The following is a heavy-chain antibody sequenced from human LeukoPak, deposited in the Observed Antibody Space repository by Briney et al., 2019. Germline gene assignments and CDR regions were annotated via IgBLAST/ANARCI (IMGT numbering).Heavy chain of an antibody. Sequence: ASVKVSCKASGYTFSSYDINWVRQATGQGLEWMGWMNPNSGNTGYAQKFQGRVTMTRNTSISTAYMELSSLRSEDTAVYYCARGHERQQLEHHYWGQGTLVTVSS. CDR2: MNPNSGNT. D-gene: IGHD6-13*01. J-gene: IGHJ4*02. CDR1: GYTFSSYD. CDR3: ARGHERQQLEHHY. V-gene: IGHV1-8*01.